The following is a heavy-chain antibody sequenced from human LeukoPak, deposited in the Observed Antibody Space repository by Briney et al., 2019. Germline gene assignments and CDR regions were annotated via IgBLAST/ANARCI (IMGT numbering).Heavy chain of an antibody. D-gene: IGHD3-22*01. V-gene: IGHV1-69*01. CDR3: AREGYYDSSGYSNYYYYGMDV. J-gene: IGHJ6*02. Sequence: ASVNVSCKASGGTFSSYAISWVRQAPGQGLEWMGGIIPIFGTANYAQKFQGRVTITADESTSTAYMELSSLRSEDTAVYYCAREGYYDSSGYSNYYYYGMDVWGQGTRSPSP. CDR2: IIPIFGTA. CDR1: GGTFSSYA.